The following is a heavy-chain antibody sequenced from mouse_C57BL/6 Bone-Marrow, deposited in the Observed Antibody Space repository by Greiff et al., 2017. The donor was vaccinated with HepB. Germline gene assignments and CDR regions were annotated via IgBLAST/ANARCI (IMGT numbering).Heavy chain of an antibody. Sequence: DVKLVESEGGLVQPGSSMKLSCTASGFTFSDYYMAWVRQVPEKGLEWVANINYDGSSTYYLDSLKSRFIISRDNAKNILYLQMSSLKSEDTATYDCALYDGYYYAMDYWGQGTSVTVSS. CDR2: INYDGSST. D-gene: IGHD2-3*01. CDR1: GFTFSDYY. CDR3: ALYDGYYYAMDY. J-gene: IGHJ4*01. V-gene: IGHV5-16*01.